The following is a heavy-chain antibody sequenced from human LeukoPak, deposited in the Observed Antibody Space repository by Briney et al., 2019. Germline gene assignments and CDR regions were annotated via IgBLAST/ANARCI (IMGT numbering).Heavy chain of an antibody. D-gene: IGHD6-13*01. J-gene: IGHJ3*02. CDR1: GFTFSSYG. CDR3: ARRRQHLRDAFDI. V-gene: IGHV3-7*01. CDR2: INEDGSGK. Sequence: GGSLRLSCAASGFTFSSYGMHWVRQAPGKGLEWVANINEDGSGKYYVDSVKGRFTISRDNAKNSLYLQMNSLRAEDTAVYYCARRRQHLRDAFDIWGQGTMVTVSS.